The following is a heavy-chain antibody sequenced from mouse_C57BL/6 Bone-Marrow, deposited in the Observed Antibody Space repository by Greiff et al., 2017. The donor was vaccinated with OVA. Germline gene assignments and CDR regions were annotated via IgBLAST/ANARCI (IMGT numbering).Heavy chain of an antibody. CDR3: ASMVTTDPPWFAY. V-gene: IGHV2-9-1*01. Sequence: QVQLQQSGPGLVAPSQSLSITCTVSGFSLTSYAISWVRQPPGKGLEWLGVIWTGGGTNYNSALKSRLSISKDNSKSQVFLKMNSLQTDDTARYYCASMVTTDPPWFAYWGQGTLVTVSA. CDR2: IWTGGGT. CDR1: GFSLTSYA. J-gene: IGHJ3*01. D-gene: IGHD2-2*01.